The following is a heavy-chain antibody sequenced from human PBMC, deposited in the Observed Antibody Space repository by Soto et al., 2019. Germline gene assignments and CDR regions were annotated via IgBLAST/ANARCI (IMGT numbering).Heavy chain of an antibody. Sequence: SETLSLTCTVSGDSVSSGGAYWSWIRQHPGKGLEWIGYIYYSGSANYTPSLKSRLTISLDTSQNQVSLRLSSVTAADTAVYYCARLKSHYYKINSYSFAYWGRGTLVTVS. D-gene: IGHD3-10*01. CDR2: IYYSGSA. V-gene: IGHV4-31*03. CDR3: ARLKSHYYKINSYSFAY. CDR1: GDSVSSGGAY. J-gene: IGHJ4*02.